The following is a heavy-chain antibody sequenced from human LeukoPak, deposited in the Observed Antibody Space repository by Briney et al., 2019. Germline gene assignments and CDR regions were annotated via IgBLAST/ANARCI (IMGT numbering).Heavy chain of an antibody. Sequence: GASVKVSCKASGYTFTSYDINWVRQATGQGLEWMGWMNPNSGNTGYAQKFQGRVTMTRNTSISTAYMELSSLRSEDTAVYYCARGGRDTYYYDSSGYIRHWGQGTLVTVSS. J-gene: IGHJ4*02. CDR2: MNPNSGNT. V-gene: IGHV1-8*01. D-gene: IGHD3-22*01. CDR3: ARGGRDTYYYDSSGYIRH. CDR1: GYTFTSYD.